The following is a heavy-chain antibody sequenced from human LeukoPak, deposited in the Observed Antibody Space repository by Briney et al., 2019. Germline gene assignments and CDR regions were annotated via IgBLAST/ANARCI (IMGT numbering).Heavy chain of an antibody. CDR2: IIPIFGTA. CDR3: ARGGYCTNGVCYGRVSYDY. V-gene: IGHV1-69*05. J-gene: IGHJ4*02. CDR1: GGTFSSYA. D-gene: IGHD2-8*01. Sequence: SVKVSCKASGGTFSSYAISWVRQAPGQGLEWMGGIIPIFGTANYAQKFQGRVTITTDESTSTAYMELSSLRSEDTAVYYCARGGYCTNGVCYGRVSYDYWGQGTLVTVSS.